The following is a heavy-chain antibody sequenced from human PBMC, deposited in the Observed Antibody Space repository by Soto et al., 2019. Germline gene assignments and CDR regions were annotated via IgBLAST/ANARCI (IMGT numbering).Heavy chain of an antibody. Sequence: PSETLSLPCALYAGYISNNNWWSCVRQSPGKGLEWIGEIHHSGSTNYNPSLKSRVTISVDKSKNQFSLNLGSVTAADTSVYYCVRGPTSGWNAWGQGTMVTVSS. V-gene: IGHV4-4*02. CDR3: VRGPTSGWNA. CDR1: AGYISNNNW. D-gene: IGHD6-19*01. CDR2: IHHSGST. J-gene: IGHJ5*02.